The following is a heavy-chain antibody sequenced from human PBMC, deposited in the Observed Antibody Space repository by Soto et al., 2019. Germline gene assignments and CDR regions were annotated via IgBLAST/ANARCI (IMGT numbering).Heavy chain of an antibody. J-gene: IGHJ3*02. CDR2: FDPEDGET. CDR3: APWYNWNDEGAFDI. Sequence: ASVKVSCKVSGYTLTELSMHWVRQAPGKGLEWMGGFDPEDGETIYAQKFQGRVTMTEDTSTDTAYMELSSLRSEDTAVDSCAPWYNWNDEGAFDIWGQVTMVTVSS. D-gene: IGHD1-20*01. CDR1: GYTLTELS. V-gene: IGHV1-24*01.